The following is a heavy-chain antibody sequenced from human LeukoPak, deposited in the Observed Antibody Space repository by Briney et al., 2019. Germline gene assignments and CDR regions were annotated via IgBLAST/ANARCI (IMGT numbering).Heavy chain of an antibody. D-gene: IGHD1-26*01. J-gene: IGHJ5*02. V-gene: IGHV3-23*01. CDR3: AKLSSIVGATNWFDP. Sequence: ISASGGSTYYADSVKGRFTISRDNSKNTLYLQMNSLRAEDTAVYYCAKLSSIVGATNWFDPWGQGTLVTVSS. CDR2: ISASGGST.